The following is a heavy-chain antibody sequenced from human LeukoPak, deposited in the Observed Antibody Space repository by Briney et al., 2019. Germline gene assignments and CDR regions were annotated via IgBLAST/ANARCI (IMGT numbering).Heavy chain of an antibody. CDR1: GYTFTSYY. J-gene: IGHJ6*02. V-gene: IGHV1-46*01. D-gene: IGHD2-8*01. Sequence: ASVKISCKASGYTFTSYYMHWVRQAPGQGLEWMGIINPSGGSTSYAQKFQGRVIMTRDTSTSTVYMELSSLRSEDTAVYYCARWGGVGMDVWGQGTTLIVSS. CDR2: INPSGGST. CDR3: ARWGGVGMDV.